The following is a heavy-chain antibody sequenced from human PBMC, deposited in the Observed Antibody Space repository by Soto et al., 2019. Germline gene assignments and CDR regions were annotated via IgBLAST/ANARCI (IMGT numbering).Heavy chain of an antibody. Sequence: GASVKVSCKASGFTFTSSAMQWVRQARGQRLEWIGWIVVGSGNTNYAQKFQERVTITRDMSTSTAYMELSSLRSEDTAVYYCAAERDSGYDITNWFDPWGQGTLVTVSS. CDR1: GFTFTSSA. CDR2: IVVGSGNT. J-gene: IGHJ5*02. CDR3: AAERDSGYDITNWFDP. D-gene: IGHD5-12*01. V-gene: IGHV1-58*02.